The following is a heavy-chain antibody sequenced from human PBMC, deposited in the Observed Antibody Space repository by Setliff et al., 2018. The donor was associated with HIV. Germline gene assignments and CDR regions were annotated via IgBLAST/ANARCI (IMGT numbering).Heavy chain of an antibody. CDR3: ARGGAFWSGYYGFDY. Sequence: PSETLSLTCAVSGGSISSNKWWSWVRQPPGKGLEWIGEIYHSGSTKYNPSLKSRVTISADKSKNQFSLNLTSVTAADTAVYYCARGGAFWSGYYGFDYWGQGTLVTVSS. J-gene: IGHJ4*02. V-gene: IGHV4-4*02. CDR1: GGSISSNKW. D-gene: IGHD3-3*01. CDR2: IYHSGST.